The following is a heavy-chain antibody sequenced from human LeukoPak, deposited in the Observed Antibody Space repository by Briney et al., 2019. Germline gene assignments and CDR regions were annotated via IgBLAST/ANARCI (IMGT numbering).Heavy chain of an antibody. D-gene: IGHD2-2*01. V-gene: IGHV3-11*04. J-gene: IGHJ6*03. CDR2: ISSSGSTI. CDR1: GFTFSDYY. Sequence: GGSLRLSCAASGFTFSDYYMSWIRQAPGKGLEWVSYISSSGSTIYYADSVKGRFTISRDNAKNSLYLQMNSLRAEDTAVYYCARDRCSSTSCYVYYYYYMDVWGKGTTVTVSS. CDR3: ARDRCSSTSCYVYYYYYMDV.